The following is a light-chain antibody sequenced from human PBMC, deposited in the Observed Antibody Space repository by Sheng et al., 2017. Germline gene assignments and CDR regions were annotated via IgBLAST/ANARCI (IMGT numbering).Light chain of an antibody. J-gene: IGKJ2*01. CDR1: QDISNY. CDR2: RAS. CDR3: QQYHSSPYT. V-gene: IGKV1-5*03. Sequence: DIQMTQSPSSLSASVGDRVTITCQASQDISNYLNWYQQKPGKAPKLLIYRASSLESGVPSTFSGSGSGTEFTLTISSLQPDDFATYYCQQYHSSPYTFGQGSKLEIK.